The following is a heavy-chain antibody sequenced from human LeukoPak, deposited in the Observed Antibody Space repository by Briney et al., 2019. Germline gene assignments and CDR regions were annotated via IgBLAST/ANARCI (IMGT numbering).Heavy chain of an antibody. D-gene: IGHD6-13*01. J-gene: IGHJ4*02. CDR3: AKDLGGHGRAAALDY. CDR1: GLTFDDYA. Sequence: PGGSLRLSCAGSGLTFDDYAMHWVRQAPGKGLEWVSGISWNSGSIGYADSVKGRFTISRDNAKNSLYLQMNSLRAEDMALYYCAKDLGGHGRAAALDYWGQGTLVTVSS. V-gene: IGHV3-9*03. CDR2: ISWNSGSI.